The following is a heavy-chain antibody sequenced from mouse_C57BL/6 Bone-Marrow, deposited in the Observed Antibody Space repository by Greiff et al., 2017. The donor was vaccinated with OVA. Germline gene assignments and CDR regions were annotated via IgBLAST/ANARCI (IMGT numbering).Heavy chain of an antibody. CDR1: GYTFTSYW. V-gene: IGHV1-72*01. CDR3: ARWNGSSYWYFDV. CDR2: IDPNSGGT. J-gene: IGHJ1*03. Sequence: VKLQQPGAELVKPGASVKLSCKASGYTFTSYWMHWVKQRPGRGLEWIGRIDPNSGGTKYNEKFKSKATLTVDKPSSTAYMQLSSLTSEDSAVYYGARWNGSSYWYFDVWGTGTTVTVSS. D-gene: IGHD1-1*01.